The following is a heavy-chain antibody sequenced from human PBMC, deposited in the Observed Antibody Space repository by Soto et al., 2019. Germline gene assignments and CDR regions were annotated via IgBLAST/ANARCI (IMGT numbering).Heavy chain of an antibody. Sequence: SETLSLTCAVSGGSISSSNWWSWVRQPPGKGLEWIGEIYHSGSTNYNPSLKSRVTISVDKSKNQFSLKLSSVTAADTAVYYCARVSAMVSYYYYYGMDVWGQGTTVTVSS. CDR2: IYHSGST. CDR3: ARVSAMVSYYYYYGMDV. D-gene: IGHD5-18*01. J-gene: IGHJ6*02. V-gene: IGHV4-4*02. CDR1: GGSISSSNW.